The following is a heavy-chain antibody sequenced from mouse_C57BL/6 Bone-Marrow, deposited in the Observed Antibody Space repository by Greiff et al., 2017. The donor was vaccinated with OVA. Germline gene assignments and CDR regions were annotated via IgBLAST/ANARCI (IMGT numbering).Heavy chain of an antibody. V-gene: IGHV2-9-1*01. CDR1: GFSLTSYA. CDR2: IWTGGGT. CDR3: ARRSRSKLGRHYFDY. J-gene: IGHJ2*01. Sequence: QVQLKESGPGLVAPSQSLSITCTVSGFSLTSYAISWVRQPPGKGLEWLGVIWTGGGTNYYSALKSRLSISRDNSNSQVFLKMNSLPTDDTARYYCARRSRSKLGRHYFDYWGQGTTLTVSS. D-gene: IGHD4-1*01.